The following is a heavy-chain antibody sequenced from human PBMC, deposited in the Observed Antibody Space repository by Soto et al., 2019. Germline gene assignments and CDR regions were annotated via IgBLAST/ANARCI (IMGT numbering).Heavy chain of an antibody. CDR3: ARSPGVGQRDWFDP. CDR2: IYYSGST. V-gene: IGHV4-31*03. D-gene: IGHD6-25*01. J-gene: IGHJ5*02. CDR1: GGSISSGGYY. Sequence: SETLSLTCTVSGGSISSGGYYWSWIRQHPGKGLEWIGYIYYSGSTYYNPSLKSRVTISVDTSKNQFSLKLSSVTAADTAVYYCARSPGVGQRDWFDPWGQGTLVTVSS.